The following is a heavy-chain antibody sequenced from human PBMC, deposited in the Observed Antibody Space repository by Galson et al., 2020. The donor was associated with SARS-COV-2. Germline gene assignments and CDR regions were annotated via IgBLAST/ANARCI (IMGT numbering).Heavy chain of an antibody. V-gene: IGHV3-49*03. Sequence: GGSLRLSCTASGFTFGDYSMSWFRQAPGKGLEWVGIIRSKAYGGTTEYAASVKCTFTISRDDCKRITYLQMNSLKTEDTAVYYCTSRRSGYGTYYFDYWGQGTLVTVSS. D-gene: IGHD3-22*01. CDR2: IRSKAYGGTT. J-gene: IGHJ4*02. CDR1: GFTFGDYS. CDR3: TSRRSGYGTYYFDY.